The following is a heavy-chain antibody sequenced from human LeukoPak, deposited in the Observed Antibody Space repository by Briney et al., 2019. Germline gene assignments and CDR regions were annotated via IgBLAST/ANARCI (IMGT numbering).Heavy chain of an antibody. CDR3: ARAYYYGSGSMDY. CDR1: GGSVSSGSYY. CDR2: IYYSRST. J-gene: IGHJ4*02. D-gene: IGHD3-10*01. V-gene: IGHV4-61*01. Sequence: PSETLSLTCTVSGGSVSSGSYYWSWIRQPPGKGLEWIGYIYYSRSTNYNPSLKSRVTISVDTSKNQFSLKLNSVTAADTAVYHCARAYYYGSGSMDYWGQGTLVTVSS.